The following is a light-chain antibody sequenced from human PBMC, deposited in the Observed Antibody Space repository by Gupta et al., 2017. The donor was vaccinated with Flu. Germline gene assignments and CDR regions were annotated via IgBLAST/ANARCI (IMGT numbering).Light chain of an antibody. J-gene: IGKJ1*01. V-gene: IGKV4-1*01. CDR2: WAS. CDR3: KQQYTSPRT. Sequence: DVLMTQSPDYLAVSLGERATINCKSSQSLLHITNNKNFLAWYQKKPGQAPKLLIYWASTRESGVPDRFRGSGSGTDFTLTISSMQAEDVALYYCKQQYTSPRTFGQGTKVEIK. CDR1: QSLLHITNNKNF.